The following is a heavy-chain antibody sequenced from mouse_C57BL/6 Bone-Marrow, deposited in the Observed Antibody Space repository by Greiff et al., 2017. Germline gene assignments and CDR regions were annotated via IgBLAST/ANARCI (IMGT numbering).Heavy chain of an antibody. Sequence: EVQGVESGGGLVQPGGSLKLSCAASGFTFSDYYLYWVRQTPETRLEWVAYISNGGGSTYYPDTVKGRFTISRDTAKNTLYLQMSRLKSEDTAMYYCARQGDYYDYDGWFAYWGQGTLVTVSA. CDR2: ISNGGGST. V-gene: IGHV5-12*01. J-gene: IGHJ3*01. CDR1: GFTFSDYY. D-gene: IGHD2-4*01. CDR3: ARQGDYYDYDGWFAY.